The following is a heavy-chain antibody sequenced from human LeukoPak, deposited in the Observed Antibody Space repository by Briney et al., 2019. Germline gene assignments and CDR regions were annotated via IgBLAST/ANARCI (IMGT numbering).Heavy chain of an antibody. CDR2: INPNSGGT. D-gene: IGHD6-13*01. J-gene: IGHJ4*02. CDR1: GYTFTGYY. Sequence: ASVKVSCKASGYTFTGYYMHWVRQAPGQGLEWMGWINPNSGGTNYAQKFQGRVTMTTDTSTSTAYMELRSLRSDDTAVYYCARAWYSSSQNFDYWGRGTLVTVSS. CDR3: ARAWYSSSQNFDY. V-gene: IGHV1-2*02.